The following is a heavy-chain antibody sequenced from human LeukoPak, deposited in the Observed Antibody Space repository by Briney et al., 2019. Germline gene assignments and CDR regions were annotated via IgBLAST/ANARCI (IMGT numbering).Heavy chain of an antibody. CDR3: ARAVEMATTPFDY. D-gene: IGHD5-24*01. J-gene: IGHJ4*02. CDR2: IRYDGSNK. Sequence: GGSLRLSWAPSGFTFSSYGTHCVRPAPGKGLEWGAFIRYDGSNKYYADSVKGLFTISRDNSKNTLYLQMNSLRAEDTAVYYCARAVEMATTPFDYWGQGTLVTVSS. CDR1: GFTFSSYG. V-gene: IGHV3-30*02.